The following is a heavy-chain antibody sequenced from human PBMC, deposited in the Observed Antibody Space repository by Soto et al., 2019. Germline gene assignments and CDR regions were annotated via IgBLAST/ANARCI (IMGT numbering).Heavy chain of an antibody. V-gene: IGHV3-23*01. CDR2: ISGSGGST. J-gene: IGHJ4*02. D-gene: IGHD3-3*01. CDR3: AKGQGDFWSGYYGY. Sequence: EVQLLESGGGLVQPGGSLRLSCAASGFTFSSYAMSWVRQAPGKGLEWVSAISGSGGSTYYADSVKGRFTISRDNAKNTLYLQMNSLRAEDTAVYYSAKGQGDFWSGYYGYWGQGTLVTVSS. CDR1: GFTFSSYA.